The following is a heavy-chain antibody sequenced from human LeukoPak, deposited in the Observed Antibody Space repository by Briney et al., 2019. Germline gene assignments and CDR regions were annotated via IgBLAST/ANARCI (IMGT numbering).Heavy chain of an antibody. J-gene: IGHJ4*02. V-gene: IGHV3-7*01. CDR3: ARGLLWFGELTDY. CDR1: GFTFSSYW. CDR2: IKKDGSEK. Sequence: PGGSLRLSCAASGFTFSSYWMSWVRQAPGKGLEWVANIKKDGSEKYYVDSVKGRFTISRDNAKNSLYLQMNSLRAEDTAVYYCARGLLWFGELTDYWGQGTLVTVSS. D-gene: IGHD3-10*01.